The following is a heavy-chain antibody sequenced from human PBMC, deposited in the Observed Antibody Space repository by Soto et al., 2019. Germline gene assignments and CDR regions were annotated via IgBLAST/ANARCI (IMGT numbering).Heavy chain of an antibody. J-gene: IGHJ3*02. CDR1: GFTFTSYA. D-gene: IGHD2-2*01. Sequence: GGSLRLSCEASGFTFTSYAMHWVRQAPGKGLEWVAVISDDGRNYYYADSVKGRFTISRDNSKNMVYLEMNSLRPEDTAVYYCASWLQWEHGFDIWGLGTMVTVS. V-gene: IGHV3-30*14. CDR2: ISDDGRNY. CDR3: ASWLQWEHGFDI.